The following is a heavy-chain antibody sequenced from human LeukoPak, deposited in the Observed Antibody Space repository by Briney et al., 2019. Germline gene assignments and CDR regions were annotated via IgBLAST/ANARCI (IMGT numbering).Heavy chain of an antibody. CDR3: AGVRAGGNRAFDV. Sequence: QPGGSLRLSCAASGLTFSSHWMHWVRQAPGKGLVWVSRITNDGSSTTYADSVKGRFTISRDNAKNMLYLQVNSLRADDTAVYYCAGVRAGGNRAFDVWGQGTVVAVSS. CDR2: ITNDGSST. D-gene: IGHD4-23*01. V-gene: IGHV3-74*01. CDR1: GLTFSSHW. J-gene: IGHJ3*01.